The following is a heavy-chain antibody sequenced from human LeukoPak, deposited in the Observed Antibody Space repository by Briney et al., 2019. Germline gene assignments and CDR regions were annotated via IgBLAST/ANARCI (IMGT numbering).Heavy chain of an antibody. CDR1: GFTFRDFW. CDR2: IKEDGTMK. V-gene: IGHV3-7*05. D-gene: IGHD5-24*01. J-gene: IGHJ4*02. CDR3: ARDTGFNTFDY. Sequence: PGGSLRLSCAASGFTFRDFWMSWVRQAPGKGLEWVGNIKEDGTMKYYLDSVKGRVTISRDNARNSLHLQLDSLRAEDTAVYFCARDTGFNTFDYWGQGTLVTVSS.